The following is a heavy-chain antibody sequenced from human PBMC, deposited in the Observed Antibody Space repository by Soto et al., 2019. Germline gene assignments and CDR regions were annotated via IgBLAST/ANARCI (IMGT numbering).Heavy chain of an antibody. D-gene: IGHD3-22*01. CDR1: GFTFSSYG. CDR2: IWYDGSNK. Sequence: QVQLVESGGGVVQPGRSLRLSCAASGFTFSSYGMHWVRQAPGKGLEWVAVIWYDGSNKYYADSVKGRFTISRDNSKNTLYRQMNSLRAEDTVVYYCARAGVYYYDSSGYIDAFDIWGQGTMVTVSS. CDR3: ARAGVYYYDSSGYIDAFDI. V-gene: IGHV3-33*01. J-gene: IGHJ3*02.